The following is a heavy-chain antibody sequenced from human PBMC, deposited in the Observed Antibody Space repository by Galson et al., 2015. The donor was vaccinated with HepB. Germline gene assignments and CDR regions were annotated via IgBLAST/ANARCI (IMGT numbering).Heavy chain of an antibody. D-gene: IGHD3-10*01. CDR2: ISYDGSNK. V-gene: IGHV3-30*04. J-gene: IGHJ4*02. CDR3: ARSPMVRGVIIYYFDY. Sequence: SLRLSCAAPGFTFSSYAMHWVRQAPGKGLEWVAVISYDGSNKYYADSVKGRFTISRDNSKNTLYLQMNSLRAEDTAVYYCARSPMVRGVIIYYFDYWGQGTLVTVSS. CDR1: GFTFSSYA.